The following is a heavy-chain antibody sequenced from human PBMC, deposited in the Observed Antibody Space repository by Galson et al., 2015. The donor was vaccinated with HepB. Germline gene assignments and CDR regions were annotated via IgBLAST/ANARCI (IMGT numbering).Heavy chain of an antibody. V-gene: IGHV3-11*01. J-gene: IGHJ4*02. Sequence: SLRLSCAASGFTFSDYYMSWIRQAPGKGLEWVSYISSSGSTIYYADSVKGQFTISRDNAKNSLYLQMNSLRAEDTAVYYCARGNYYDSSGYLYWGQGTLVTVSS. D-gene: IGHD3-22*01. CDR2: ISSSGSTI. CDR1: GFTFSDYY. CDR3: ARGNYYDSSGYLY.